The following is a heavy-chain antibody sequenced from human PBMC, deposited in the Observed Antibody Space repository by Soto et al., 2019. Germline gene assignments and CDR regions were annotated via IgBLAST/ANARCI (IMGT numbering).Heavy chain of an antibody. V-gene: IGHV3-74*01. D-gene: IGHD3-10*01. CDR1: GFTFTSNW. Sequence: EVQLVESGGGLVQPGGSLRLSCAASGFTFTSNWMHWVRQAPGKGPVWVSRINSDGTTTTYADSVKGRFTISRDNAKNTLYLQVNSLGGEDTAVYYCTRGGATGAGIYHFENWGQGTLVTVSS. CDR2: INSDGTTT. CDR3: TRGGATGAGIYHFEN. J-gene: IGHJ4*02.